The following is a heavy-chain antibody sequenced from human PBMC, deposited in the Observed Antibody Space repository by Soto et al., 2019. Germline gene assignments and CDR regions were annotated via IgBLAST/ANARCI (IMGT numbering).Heavy chain of an antibody. CDR3: ARGPGSTFDY. Sequence: EVPLVESGGGLVQPGGSLRVSCAASGFTFNSYRMHWVRQAPGKGLVWVSHINGDGSSTTYADSVKGRFTISRDNAKNMVYLQMNSLRAEDTAVYYCARGPGSTFDYWGQGTLVTVSS. V-gene: IGHV3-74*01. J-gene: IGHJ4*02. CDR2: INGDGSST. D-gene: IGHD2-2*01. CDR1: GFTFNSYR.